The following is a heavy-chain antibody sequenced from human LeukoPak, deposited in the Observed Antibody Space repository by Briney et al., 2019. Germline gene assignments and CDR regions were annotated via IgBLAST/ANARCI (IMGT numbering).Heavy chain of an antibody. D-gene: IGHD3-10*01. CDR2: ISAYNGNT. Sequence: ASVKVSCKASGGTFSSYAISWVRQAPGQGLEWMGWISAYNGNTNYAQKLQGRVTMTTDTSTSTAYMELRSLRSDDTAVYYCARESVLWFGTNPFDYWGQGTLVTVSS. CDR1: GGTFSSYA. CDR3: ARESVLWFGTNPFDY. V-gene: IGHV1-18*01. J-gene: IGHJ4*02.